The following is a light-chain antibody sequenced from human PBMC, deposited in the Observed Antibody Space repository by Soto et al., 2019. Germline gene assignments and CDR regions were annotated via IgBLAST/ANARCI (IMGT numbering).Light chain of an antibody. Sequence: AIQMTQSPSSLSASVGDRVTITCRASQDLRNDLGWYQQRPGRAPKLLIYAASSLQTGVPSRFSGSGSGTDFTLTIGSLQPEDFATYYCLQDYSYPYTFGQGTKMEI. CDR1: QDLRND. J-gene: IGKJ2*01. CDR2: AAS. V-gene: IGKV1-6*01. CDR3: LQDYSYPYT.